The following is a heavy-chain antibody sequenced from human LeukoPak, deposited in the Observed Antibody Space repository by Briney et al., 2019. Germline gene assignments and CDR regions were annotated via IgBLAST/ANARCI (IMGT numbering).Heavy chain of an antibody. J-gene: IGHJ3*02. Sequence: SETLSLTCTVSGGSISSYYWRWMRQPPGKGLEWIGYIYYSGSTNYTPSLKGRVTISVDTTKNQFSLKLSSVTAANTAVYYWARQGSITMVRGVKTHAFDIWGQGTMVTVSS. CDR1: GGSISSYY. D-gene: IGHD3-10*01. CDR3: ARQGSITMVRGVKTHAFDI. V-gene: IGHV4-59*08. CDR2: IYYSGST.